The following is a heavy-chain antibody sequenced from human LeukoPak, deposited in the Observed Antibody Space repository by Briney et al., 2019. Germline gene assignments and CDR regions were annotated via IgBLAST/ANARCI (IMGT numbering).Heavy chain of an antibody. Sequence: PGGSLRLSCAASGFTFSSYWMHWVRQAPGKGLVWVSRINSDGSSTSYADSVKGRFTISRDNAKNTLYLQMNSLRAEDTAVYYCAGEATYSSGWYMGAHDAFAIWGQGTMVTVSS. V-gene: IGHV3-74*01. J-gene: IGHJ3*02. CDR2: INSDGSST. D-gene: IGHD6-19*01. CDR3: AGEATYSSGWYMGAHDAFAI. CDR1: GFTFSSYW.